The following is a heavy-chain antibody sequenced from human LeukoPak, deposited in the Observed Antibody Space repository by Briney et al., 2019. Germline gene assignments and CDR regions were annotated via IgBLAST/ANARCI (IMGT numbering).Heavy chain of an antibody. J-gene: IGHJ6*03. CDR2: IYYSGST. D-gene: IGHD6-13*01. Sequence: SETLSLTCTVSGGSISSYYWSWIRQPPGKGLEWIGYIYYSGSTNYNPSLKSRVTISVDTSKNQFSLKLSSVTAADTAAYYCARVIIAAAGTFNYYYMDVWGKGTTVTVSS. CDR3: ARVIIAAAGTFNYYYMDV. CDR1: GGSISSYY. V-gene: IGHV4-59*01.